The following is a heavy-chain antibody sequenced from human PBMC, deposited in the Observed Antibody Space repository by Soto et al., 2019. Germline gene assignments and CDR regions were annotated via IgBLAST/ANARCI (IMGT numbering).Heavy chain of an antibody. V-gene: IGHV5-51*01. J-gene: IGHJ6*02. Sequence: LGESLKISCKGSGYSFASYWIDWVRQVPGKGLEWMGIIYPGDSDARYSPSFQGQVTISADKSSSTAYLQWSSLKASDTAMYYCARHDGYNTFHYGMDVWGQGTTVTVSS. CDR1: GYSFASYW. D-gene: IGHD5-18*01. CDR2: IYPGDSDA. CDR3: ARHDGYNTFHYGMDV.